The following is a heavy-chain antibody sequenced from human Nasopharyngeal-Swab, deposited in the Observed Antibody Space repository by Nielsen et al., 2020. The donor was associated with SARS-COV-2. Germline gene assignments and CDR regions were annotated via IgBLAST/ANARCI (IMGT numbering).Heavy chain of an antibody. CDR3: TRLRSSSSDDAFDV. V-gene: IGHV3-73*01. Sequence: GESLKISCAASGFTFSASAMHWVRQASGKGLEWVGRIRGKADNYATAYTAPMKGRFTISRDDSKNTAYLQMNSLKTEDTAVYYCTRLRSSSSDDAFDVWGQGTMVTVSS. CDR2: IRGKADNYAT. D-gene: IGHD6-6*01. J-gene: IGHJ3*01. CDR1: GFTFSASA.